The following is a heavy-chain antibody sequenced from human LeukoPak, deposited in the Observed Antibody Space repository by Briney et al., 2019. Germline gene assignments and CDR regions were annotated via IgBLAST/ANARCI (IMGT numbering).Heavy chain of an antibody. CDR2: ISSSSTYI. CDR3: ARSEIVPAAIFYYYYGMDV. V-gene: IGHV3-21*01. J-gene: IGHJ6*02. CDR1: GFTFSGYS. Sequence: PGGSLRLSCAAPGFTFSGYSLNWVRQAPGKGLEWVSSISSSSTYIYYADSVRGRLTISRDNAKNSLYLQMNSLRAEDTAVYYCARSEIVPAAIFYYYYGMDVWGQGTTVTVFS. D-gene: IGHD2-2*02.